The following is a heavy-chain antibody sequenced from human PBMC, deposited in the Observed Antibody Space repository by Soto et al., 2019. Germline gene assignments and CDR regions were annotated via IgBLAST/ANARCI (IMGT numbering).Heavy chain of an antibody. Sequence: QVQLVQSGAEVKKPGASVKVSCKASGYTFTSYDINWVRQATGQGLEWMGWMNPNSGNTGYAQKFQGRVTMTRNTSISTAYMELSSPRSEDTAVYYCARRSSVVTPGAFDIWGQGTMVTVSS. CDR2: MNPNSGNT. D-gene: IGHD2-21*02. J-gene: IGHJ3*02. CDR3: ARRSSVVTPGAFDI. V-gene: IGHV1-8*01. CDR1: GYTFTSYD.